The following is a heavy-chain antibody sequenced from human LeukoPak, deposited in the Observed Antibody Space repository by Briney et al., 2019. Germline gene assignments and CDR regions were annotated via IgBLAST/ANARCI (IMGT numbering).Heavy chain of an antibody. CDR3: ARIRFLEFENWFDP. Sequence: GGSLRLSCAASGFTFSDYYMSWIRQARGKGLEWVSYISSSGSTIYYADSVKGRFTISRDNAKNSLYLQMNSLRAEDTAVYYCARIRFLEFENWFDPWGQGTLVTVSS. CDR2: ISSSGSTI. J-gene: IGHJ5*02. CDR1: GFTFSDYY. V-gene: IGHV3-11*01. D-gene: IGHD3-3*01.